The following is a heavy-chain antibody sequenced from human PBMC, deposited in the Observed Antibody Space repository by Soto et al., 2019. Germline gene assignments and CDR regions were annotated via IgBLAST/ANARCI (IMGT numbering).Heavy chain of an antibody. D-gene: IGHD5-18*01. CDR3: AKGGVGYSYGYYFDY. Sequence: XGSLQLCCAASGFTFSSYAMSWVRQAPGKGLEWVSGISGSGGSTHYADSVKGRFTISRDNSKNTLYLQMNSLRAEDTAFFYCAKGGVGYSYGYYFDYWGQGTLVTVSS. CDR1: GFTFSSYA. V-gene: IGHV3-23*01. CDR2: ISGSGGST. J-gene: IGHJ4*02.